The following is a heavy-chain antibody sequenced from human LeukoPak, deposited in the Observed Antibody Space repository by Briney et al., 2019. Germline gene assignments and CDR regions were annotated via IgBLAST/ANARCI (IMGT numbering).Heavy chain of an antibody. J-gene: IGHJ4*02. CDR1: GFTFSSHA. Sequence: PGRSLRLSCAASGFTFSSHAMHWVRQAPGKGLEWVAVISYDGSNKYYADSVKGRFTISRDNSKNTLYLQMNSLRAEDTAVYYCARDQTGFGELLWDWGQGTLVTVSS. D-gene: IGHD3-10*01. CDR2: ISYDGSNK. V-gene: IGHV3-30*04. CDR3: ARDQTGFGELLWD.